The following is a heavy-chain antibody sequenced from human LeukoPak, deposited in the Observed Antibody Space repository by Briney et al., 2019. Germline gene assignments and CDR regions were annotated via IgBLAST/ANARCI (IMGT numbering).Heavy chain of an antibody. CDR3: AKDPRGSSSGNWFDP. D-gene: IGHD1-26*01. V-gene: IGHV3-23*01. Sequence: GGSLRLSCAASGFTFSSYAMSWVRQAPGKGLEWVSAISGSGGSTYYADSVKGRFTISRDNSKNTLYLQMNSLRAEDTAVYYCAKDPRGSSSGNWFDPWGLGTLVTVSS. J-gene: IGHJ5*02. CDR2: ISGSGGST. CDR1: GFTFSSYA.